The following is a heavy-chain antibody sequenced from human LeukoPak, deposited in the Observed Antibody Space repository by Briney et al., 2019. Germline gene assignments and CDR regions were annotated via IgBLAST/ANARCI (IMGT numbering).Heavy chain of an antibody. Sequence: GESLKISCKGSGYSFTSYWIGWVRQMPGKGLEWMGIIYPGDSDTRYSPSFQGQVTISADKSISTAHLQWSSLKASDTAMYFCARQRARSAPDYWGQGTLVTVSS. V-gene: IGHV5-51*01. CDR3: ARQRARSAPDY. CDR1: GYSFTSYW. CDR2: IYPGDSDT. J-gene: IGHJ4*02.